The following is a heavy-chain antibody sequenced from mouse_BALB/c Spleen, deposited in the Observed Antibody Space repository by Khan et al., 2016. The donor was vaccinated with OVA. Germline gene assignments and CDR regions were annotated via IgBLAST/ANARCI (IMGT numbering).Heavy chain of an antibody. D-gene: IGHD2-3*01. CDR2: ISSGSSTI. Sequence: EVQLLETGGGLVQPGGSRKLSCAASGFTFSGFGMHWVRQAPEKGLEWVAYISSGSSTIYYADTVKGRFTISRDNPKNTLFLQMTSLRSEDTAMYYCARRRIYDGYYGGAMDYWGQGTSVTVSS. CDR1: GFTFSGFG. CDR3: ARRRIYDGYYGGAMDY. V-gene: IGHV5-17*02. J-gene: IGHJ4*01.